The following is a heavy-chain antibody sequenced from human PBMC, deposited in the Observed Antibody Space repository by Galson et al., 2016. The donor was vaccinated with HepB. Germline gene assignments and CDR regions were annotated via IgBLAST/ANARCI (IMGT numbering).Heavy chain of an antibody. J-gene: IGHJ4*02. CDR1: RFTFSRYG. CDR3: AKEGCYYDSNGCGSDY. V-gene: IGHV3-30*18. Sequence: SLRLSCAVSRFTFSRYGMYWVRQAPAKGLEWVALISYDGSNKYYADSVKGRFTISRDNSKNTLYLQMNSLRAEDTAVYYCAKEGCYYDSNGCGSDYWGQGTLVTVSS. D-gene: IGHD3-22*01. CDR2: ISYDGSNK.